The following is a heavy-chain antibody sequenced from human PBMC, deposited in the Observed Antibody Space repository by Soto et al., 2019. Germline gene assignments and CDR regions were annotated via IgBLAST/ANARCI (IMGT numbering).Heavy chain of an antibody. D-gene: IGHD4-17*01. Sequence: QVQLVQSGAEVKKPGASVKVSCKVSGYTLNEVAMHWVRQAPGKGLEWLGGFDPDEAETIYAQHXXXXXTXXXXXXTDTVYMELSSLRSEDTALYFCTTYHGDYNFDHWGQGTLVTVSS. V-gene: IGHV1-24*01. CDR1: GYTLNEVA. CDR3: TTYHGDYNFDH. CDR2: FDPDEAET. J-gene: IGHJ5*02.